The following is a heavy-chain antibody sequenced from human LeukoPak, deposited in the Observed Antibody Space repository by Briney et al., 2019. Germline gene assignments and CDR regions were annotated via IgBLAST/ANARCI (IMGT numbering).Heavy chain of an antibody. D-gene: IGHD4/OR15-4a*01. J-gene: IGHJ5*02. CDR3: ARDDPVLWFDP. V-gene: IGHV3-33*01. CDR2: IWYDGSNK. Sequence: GGSLRLSCAASGFTFSSYGMHWVRQAPGKGLEWVAVIWYDGSNKYYADSVKGRFTISRDNSKNTLYLQMNSLRAEDTAVYYCARDDPVLWFDPWGQGTLVTVSS. CDR1: GFTFSSYG.